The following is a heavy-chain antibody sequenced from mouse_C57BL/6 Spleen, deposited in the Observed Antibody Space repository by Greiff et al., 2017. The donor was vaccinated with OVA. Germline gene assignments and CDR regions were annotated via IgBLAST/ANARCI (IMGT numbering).Heavy chain of an antibody. CDR2: ISSGSSTI. D-gene: IGHD1-1*01. J-gene: IGHJ4*01. CDR3: ARWYYGSSYYAMDY. Sequence: EVKLMESGGGLVKPGGSLKLSCAASGFTFSDYGMHWVRQAPEKGLEWVAYISSGSSTIYYADTVKGRFTISRDNAKNTLFLQMTSLRSEDTAMYYCARWYYGSSYYAMDYWGQGTSVTVSS. CDR1: GFTFSDYG. V-gene: IGHV5-17*01.